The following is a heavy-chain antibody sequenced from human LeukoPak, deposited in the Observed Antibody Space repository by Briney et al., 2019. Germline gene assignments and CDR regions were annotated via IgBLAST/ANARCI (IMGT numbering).Heavy chain of an antibody. J-gene: IGHJ4*02. V-gene: IGHV3-48*04. Sequence: GGSLRLSCAASGFTFSSYSMNWVRQAPGKGLEWVSYTSSSSNTIYYAESVRGRFTISRDNAKNSLYLQMNSLRAEDTAVYYCARDPHYISSWYDYWGQGILVTVS. CDR2: TSSSSNTI. D-gene: IGHD6-13*01. CDR3: ARDPHYISSWYDY. CDR1: GFTFSSYS.